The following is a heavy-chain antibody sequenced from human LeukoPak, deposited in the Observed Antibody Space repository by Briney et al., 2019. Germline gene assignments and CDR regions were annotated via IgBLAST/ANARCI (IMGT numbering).Heavy chain of an antibody. CDR3: AKQGAVRQDYYMDV. V-gene: IGHV1-69*06. J-gene: IGHJ6*03. Sequence: SVNVSCKASGGSFSSYAITWVRQAPGQGLEWMGRIIPIFGTPIYAQKFQGRVTITADMGSSTAYLELTSLTSEDTARYFCAKQGAVRQDYYMDVWGSGTTVTVSS. CDR2: IIPIFGTP. CDR1: GGSFSSYA. D-gene: IGHD3-16*01.